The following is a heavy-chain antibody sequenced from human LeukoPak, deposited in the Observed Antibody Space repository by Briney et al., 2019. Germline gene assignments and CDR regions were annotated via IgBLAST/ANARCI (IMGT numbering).Heavy chain of an antibody. J-gene: IGHJ4*02. Sequence: SQTLSLTCTVSGGSISSGSYYWSWIRQPAGKGLEWIGGIYHSGSTYYNPSLKSRVTISVDTSKNQFSLKLSSVTAADTAVYYCARDKGAYYDSSGYHEGAFFDYWGQGTLVTVSS. CDR1: GGSISSGSYY. V-gene: IGHV4-61*02. CDR3: ARDKGAYYDSSGYHEGAFFDY. CDR2: IYHSGST. D-gene: IGHD3-22*01.